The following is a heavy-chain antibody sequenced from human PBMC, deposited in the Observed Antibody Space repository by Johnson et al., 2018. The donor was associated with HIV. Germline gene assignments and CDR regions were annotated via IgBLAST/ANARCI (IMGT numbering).Heavy chain of an antibody. J-gene: IGHJ3*02. D-gene: IGHD2-15*01. CDR3: ATEGGTGAFDI. Sequence: QVQLVESGGGVVQPGRALRLSCAASGFTFSNYWMNWVRQAPGKGLEWVAVIWYDGSNKYYADSVKGRFTISRDNSKNTMYLQMNSLRAEDTAVYYCATEGGTGAFDIWGQGTRVTVSS. CDR2: IWYDGSNK. CDR1: GFTFSNYW. V-gene: IGHV3-33*08.